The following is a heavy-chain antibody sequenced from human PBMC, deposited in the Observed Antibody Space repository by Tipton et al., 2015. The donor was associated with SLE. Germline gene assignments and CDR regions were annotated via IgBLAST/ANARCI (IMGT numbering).Heavy chain of an antibody. Sequence: LRLSCAASGFTFSSYAMNWVRQAPGKGLEWIGRISVSTGRTNYNPSLKSRVTMSVDTSKNQFSLKLTSVTAADTAVYFCARDGYYYDTSGSTPFDYWGQGKLVTVSS. D-gene: IGHD3-22*01. CDR2: ISVSTGRT. CDR3: ARDGYYYDTSGSTPFDY. J-gene: IGHJ4*02. CDR1: GFTFSSYA. V-gene: IGHV4-4*07.